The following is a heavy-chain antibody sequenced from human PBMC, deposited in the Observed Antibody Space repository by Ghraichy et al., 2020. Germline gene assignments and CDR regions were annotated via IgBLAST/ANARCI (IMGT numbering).Heavy chain of an antibody. J-gene: IGHJ4*02. CDR1: GFTFSNYG. D-gene: IGHD5/OR15-5a*01. CDR2: ISSDGNKG. Sequence: GESLNISCAASGFTFSNYGMHWVRQAPGKGPEWVAIISSDGNKGYYADSVKGRFTISRDNSKNTLYLEMNTLRAEDTALYYCAKEGLGPTYAFDYWGQGTLVTVSS. CDR3: AKEGLGPTYAFDY. V-gene: IGHV3-30*18.